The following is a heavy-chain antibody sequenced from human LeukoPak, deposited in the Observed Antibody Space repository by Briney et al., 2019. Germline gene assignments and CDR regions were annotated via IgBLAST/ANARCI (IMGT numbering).Heavy chain of an antibody. D-gene: IGHD3-10*01. CDR1: GGSISSSSYY. CDR2: IYYSGST. J-gene: IGHJ3*02. V-gene: IGHV4-39*07. Sequence: SGTLSLTCTVSGGSISSSSYYWGWIRQPPGKGLEWIGSIYYSGSTYYNPSLKSRVTISVDTSKNQFSLKLSSVTAADTAVYYCARPLAGGSGSYYNPSNAFDIWGQGTMVTVSS. CDR3: ARPLAGGSGSYYNPSNAFDI.